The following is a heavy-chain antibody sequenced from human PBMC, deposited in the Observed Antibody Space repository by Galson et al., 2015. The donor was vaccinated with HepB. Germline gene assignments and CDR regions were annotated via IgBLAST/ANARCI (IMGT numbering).Heavy chain of an antibody. D-gene: IGHD2-15*01. CDR2: ISASGGST. CDR1: GFTFSSFS. J-gene: IGHJ5*02. V-gene: IGHV3-23*01. Sequence: LRLSCAVSGFTFSSFSMSWVRQAPGRGLQWVSLISASGGSTFYADSVEGRFTISRDNSKNTQYLQMNSLRAEDTAVYYCARQEGYCSGGSCYGGIDPWGQGTLVTVSS. CDR3: ARQEGYCSGGSCYGGIDP.